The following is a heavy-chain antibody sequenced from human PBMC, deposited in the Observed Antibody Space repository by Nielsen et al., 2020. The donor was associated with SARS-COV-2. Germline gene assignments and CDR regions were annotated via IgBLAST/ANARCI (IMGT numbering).Heavy chain of an antibody. CDR2: IKQDGSEK. D-gene: IGHD3-10*01. CDR3: AAIASGTYYRHFDY. Sequence: GGFLRLSCVASGFTLSTYWMSWVRQAPGKGLEWVANIKQDGSEKYYVDSVKGRFTMSRDNTKNSLYLQMNSLRAEDTAVYYCAAIASGTYYRHFDYWGQGTLVTVSS. V-gene: IGHV3-7*01. CDR1: GFTLSTYW. J-gene: IGHJ4*02.